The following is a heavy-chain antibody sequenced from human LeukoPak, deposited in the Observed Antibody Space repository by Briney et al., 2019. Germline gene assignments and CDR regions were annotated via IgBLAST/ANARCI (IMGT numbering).Heavy chain of an antibody. CDR1: GFTFSDYY. CDR2: ISSSGSTI. Sequence: GGSLRLSCAASGFTFSDYYMSWIRQAPGKGLEWISYISSSGSTIYYADSVKGRFTISRDNAKNSLYLQMNSLRAEDTAVYYCAKPRPGLGEFHPDYWGQGTLVTVSS. D-gene: IGHD3-16*01. V-gene: IGHV3-11*01. J-gene: IGHJ4*02. CDR3: AKPRPGLGEFHPDY.